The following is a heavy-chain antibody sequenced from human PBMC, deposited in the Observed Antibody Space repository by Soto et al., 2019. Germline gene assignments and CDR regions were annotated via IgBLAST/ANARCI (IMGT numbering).Heavy chain of an antibody. Sequence: QVQLVQSGAEVKKPGSSVMVSCKASGGSLSNYGISWVRQAPGQGLEWMGGIIPVFGTANYAQKFQGRVTTTADESTNIVYMDVTSLRSEDTAVYYCARGDATKIVVTTYYAMDVWGQGTTVTVSS. D-gene: IGHD4-17*01. CDR2: IIPVFGTA. CDR3: ARGDATKIVVTTYYAMDV. V-gene: IGHV1-69*12. J-gene: IGHJ6*02. CDR1: GGSLSNYG.